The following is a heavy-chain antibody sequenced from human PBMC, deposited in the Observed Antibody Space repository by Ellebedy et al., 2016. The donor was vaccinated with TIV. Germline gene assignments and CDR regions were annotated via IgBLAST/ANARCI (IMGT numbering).Heavy chain of an antibody. CDR1: GYTFTSYR. CDR2: VNPSGGST. CDR3: ARDGTYGMDV. Sequence: ASVKVSCKASGYTFTSYRMHWVRQAPGQGLEWMGIVNPSGGSTTYAQEVQGRITMTRDRSTKTVYMGLSSLTSEDTAIYYCARDGTYGMDVWGQGTTVTVSS. V-gene: IGHV1-46*01. J-gene: IGHJ6*02.